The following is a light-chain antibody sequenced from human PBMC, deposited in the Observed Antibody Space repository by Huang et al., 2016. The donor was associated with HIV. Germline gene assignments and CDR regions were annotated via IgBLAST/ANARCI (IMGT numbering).Light chain of an antibody. CDR2: SAS. CDR1: QNINTY. Sequence: DILLTQSPSSLSASVGARVTITSRASQNINTYLNWYQQKPGNAPNLLIHSASTLKTGVPSRFSGSGSGTDFTLTVNSLQPEDSATYYCQQGYSALITFGQGTRL. J-gene: IGKJ5*01. V-gene: IGKV1-39*01. CDR3: QQGYSALIT.